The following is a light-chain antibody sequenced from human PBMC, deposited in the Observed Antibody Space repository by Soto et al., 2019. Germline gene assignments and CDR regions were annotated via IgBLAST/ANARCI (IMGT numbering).Light chain of an antibody. J-gene: IGKJ4*01. Sequence: EIVLTQSPGTLSLSPGERATLSCRTSQSVSSSYLAWYQEKPGQTPRLLIYGASIRATGIPDRFSGSGSGTDFTLIINSLEPEDFAVYYCQQYVTSPLTFGGGTKVDNK. CDR2: GAS. CDR3: QQYVTSPLT. CDR1: QSVSSSY. V-gene: IGKV3-20*01.